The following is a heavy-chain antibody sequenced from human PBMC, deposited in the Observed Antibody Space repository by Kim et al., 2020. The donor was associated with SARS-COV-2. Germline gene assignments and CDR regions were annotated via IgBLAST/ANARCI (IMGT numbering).Heavy chain of an antibody. CDR1: GGSISSSSYY. J-gene: IGHJ4*01. CDR2: IYYSGST. CDR3: ARGGDSGSYYAFDY. Sequence: SETLSLTCTVSGGSISSSSYYWGWIRQPPGKGLEWIGSIYYSGSTYYNPSLKSRVTISVDTSKNQFSLKLSSVTAADTAVYYCARGGDSGSYYAFDYWG. V-gene: IGHV4-39*07. D-gene: IGHD1-26*01.